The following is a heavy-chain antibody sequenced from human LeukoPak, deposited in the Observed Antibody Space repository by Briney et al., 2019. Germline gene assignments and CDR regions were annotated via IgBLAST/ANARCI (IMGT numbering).Heavy chain of an antibody. CDR1: GFTFSTYG. CDR2: IGTSVTTT. V-gene: IGHV3-48*02. J-gene: IGHJ4*02. D-gene: IGHD3-10*01. Sequence: WGSLRLSCAASGFTFSTYGMNWVRQAPGKGLEWVSYIGTSVTTTYYADSVKGRFTISRDNAKNSLYLQMYSLRDEDTAVYFCARDSRRYYGSGYYFDYWGLGTLVSVSS. CDR3: ARDSRRYYGSGYYFDY.